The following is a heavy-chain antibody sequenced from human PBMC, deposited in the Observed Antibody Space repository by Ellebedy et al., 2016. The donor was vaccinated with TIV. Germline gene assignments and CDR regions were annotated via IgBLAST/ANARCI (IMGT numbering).Heavy chain of an antibody. Sequence: MPSETLSLTCTVSGGSISSYYWSWIRQPPGKGLEWIGYIYYSGSTNYNPSLKSRVTISVDTSKNQFSLKLSSVTAADTAVYYCARASRGRRSGGVIVPDYWGQGTLVTVSS. CDR3: ARASRGRRSGGVIVPDY. D-gene: IGHD3-16*02. V-gene: IGHV4-59*01. CDR2: IYYSGST. CDR1: GGSISSYY. J-gene: IGHJ4*02.